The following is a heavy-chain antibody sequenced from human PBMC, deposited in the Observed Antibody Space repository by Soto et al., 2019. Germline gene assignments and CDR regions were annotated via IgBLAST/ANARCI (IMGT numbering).Heavy chain of an antibody. Sequence: GSLRLSCSGFGFSINTYWMNWIRQTPGKGLEWVANINPEGNAKTYADSVKGRFTISRDNSKNTLYLQMNSLRAEDTAVYYCARDAARIAAAGLSSWGQGTLVTVSS. CDR3: ARDAARIAAAGLSS. CDR2: INPEGNAK. V-gene: IGHV3-7*01. CDR1: GFSINTYW. J-gene: IGHJ5*02. D-gene: IGHD6-13*01.